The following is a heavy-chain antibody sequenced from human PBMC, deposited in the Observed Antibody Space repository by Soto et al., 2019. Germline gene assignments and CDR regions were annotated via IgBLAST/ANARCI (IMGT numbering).Heavy chain of an antibody. D-gene: IGHD3-10*02. CDR3: ARSPDYVNAFDI. V-gene: IGHV6-1*01. Sequence: QXLSLTCAISGDXVSSNRAAWNWIRQSPSRGLEWLGRTYYRSKWYNDYAVYVKSRITINPDTSKNQFSLQTNSVTPEDKAVYFCARSPDYVNAFDIWGQGTMVTVSS. CDR2: TYYRSKWYN. J-gene: IGHJ3*02. CDR1: GDXVSSNRAA.